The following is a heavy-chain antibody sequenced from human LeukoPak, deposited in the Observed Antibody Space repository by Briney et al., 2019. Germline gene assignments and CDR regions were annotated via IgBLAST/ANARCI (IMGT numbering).Heavy chain of an antibody. V-gene: IGHV3-48*03. CDR3: AELGITMIGGV. CDR1: GFTFSRSD. J-gene: IGHJ6*04. Sequence: PGGSLRLSCAASGFTFSRSDMNWVRQAPGKGLEWVSYISSSGSTIYYADSVKGRFTISRDNAKNSLYLQINSLRAEDTAVYYCAELGITMIGGVWGKGTTVTISP. D-gene: IGHD3-10*02. CDR2: ISSSGSTI.